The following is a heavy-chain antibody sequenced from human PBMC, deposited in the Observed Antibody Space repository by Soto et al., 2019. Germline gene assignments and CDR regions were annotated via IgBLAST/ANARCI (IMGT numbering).Heavy chain of an antibody. Sequence: GGSLRLSCAASGFTFSSYGMHWVRQAPGKGLEWVAVISYDGSNKYYADSVKGRFTISRDNSKNTLYLQMNSLRAEDTAVYYCAKGPGRGVGATDYWGQGTLVTVSS. V-gene: IGHV3-30*18. CDR2: ISYDGSNK. D-gene: IGHD1-26*01. J-gene: IGHJ4*02. CDR1: GFTFSSYG. CDR3: AKGPGRGVGATDY.